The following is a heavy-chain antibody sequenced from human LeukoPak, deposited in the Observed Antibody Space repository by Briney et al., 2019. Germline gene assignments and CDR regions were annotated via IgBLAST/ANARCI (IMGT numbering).Heavy chain of an antibody. V-gene: IGHV3-48*01. J-gene: IGHJ4*02. CDR3: ARMSSSRLPGY. D-gene: IGHD2-2*01. CDR2: ISSSSSAR. Sequence: GGSLRLSCAASGFTFSSYAMNWVRQAPGKGLEWISYISSSSSARYYAGSVKGRFTISRDDASNSLYLQMNSLRAEDTAIYYCARMSSSRLPGYWGQGALVTVSS. CDR1: GFTFSSYA.